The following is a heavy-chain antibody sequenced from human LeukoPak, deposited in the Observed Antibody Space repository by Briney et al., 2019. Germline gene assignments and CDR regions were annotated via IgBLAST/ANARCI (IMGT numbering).Heavy chain of an antibody. Sequence: GRSLRLSCAASGFTFSNYGVHWVRQAPGKGLEWVAVIAYDGSNKYYADSVKGRFTISRDNSKNTLYLQMNSLRAEDTAVYYCARDCTNGVCFDYWGQGTLVTVSS. CDR3: ARDCTNGVCFDY. CDR1: GFTFSNYG. J-gene: IGHJ4*02. CDR2: IAYDGSNK. V-gene: IGHV3-30*03. D-gene: IGHD2-8*01.